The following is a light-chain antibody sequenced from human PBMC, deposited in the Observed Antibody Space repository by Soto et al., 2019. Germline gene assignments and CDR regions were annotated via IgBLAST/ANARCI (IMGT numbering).Light chain of an antibody. CDR2: EVS. V-gene: IGLV2-8*01. CDR1: SSDVGANDY. CDR3: STYVGCKII. Sequence: QSALTQPPSASGSPGQSVTISCTGTSSDVGANDYVSWYQQHPGKAPKIMIYEVSKRPSGVPDRFSGSKSGNTASLTVSGLQAEDEADYYCSTYVGCKIIFGGGTQLTVL. J-gene: IGLJ2*01.